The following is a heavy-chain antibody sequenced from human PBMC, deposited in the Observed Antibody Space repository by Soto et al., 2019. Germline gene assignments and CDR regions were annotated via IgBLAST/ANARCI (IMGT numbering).Heavy chain of an antibody. J-gene: IGHJ4*02. V-gene: IGHV3-30*18. CDR1: GFTFSSYG. D-gene: IGHD4-17*01. CDR3: AKAGHYGDYFDY. Sequence: SLRLSCAASGFTFSSYGMHWVRQAPGKGLEWVAVISYDGSNKYYADSVKGRFTISRDNSKNTLYLQMNSLRAEDTAVYYCAKAGHYGDYFDYWGQGTLVTVSS. CDR2: ISYDGSNK.